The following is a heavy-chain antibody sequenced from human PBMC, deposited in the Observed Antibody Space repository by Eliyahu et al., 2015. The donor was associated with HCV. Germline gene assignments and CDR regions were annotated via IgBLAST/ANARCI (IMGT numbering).Heavy chain of an antibody. Sequence: QVQLVQSGAEVKKPGSSVKVSCKASGGTFSSYTXSWVRQAPGQGLEWMGRIIPILGIANYAQKFQGRVTITADKSTSTAYMELSSLRSEDTAVYYCARVIRIAAAGTTSPYYYYGMDVWGQGTTVTVSS. CDR3: ARVIRIAAAGTTSPYYYYGMDV. J-gene: IGHJ6*02. V-gene: IGHV1-69*02. CDR1: GGTFSSYT. D-gene: IGHD6-13*01. CDR2: IIPILGIA.